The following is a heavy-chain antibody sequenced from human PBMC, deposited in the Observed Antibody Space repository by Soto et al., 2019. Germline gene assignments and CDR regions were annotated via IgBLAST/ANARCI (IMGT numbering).Heavy chain of an antibody. CDR3: AKVHPSCHYDSRSCIDY. V-gene: IGHV3-30*18. CDR1: GFTFSSYG. D-gene: IGHD3-22*01. J-gene: IGHJ4*02. CDR2: ISYDGSNK. Sequence: QVQLVESGGGVVQPGRSLRLSCAASGFTFSSYGMHWVRQAPGKGLEWVAVISYDGSNKYYADSVKGRFTISRDNSKNTLYLQMNSLRAEDTAVYYCAKVHPSCHYDSRSCIDYWGQGTLVTVSS.